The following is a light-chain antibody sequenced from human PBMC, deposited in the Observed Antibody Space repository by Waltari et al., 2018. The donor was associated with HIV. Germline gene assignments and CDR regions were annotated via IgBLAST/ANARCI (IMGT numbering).Light chain of an antibody. CDR3: CSYTTSSTYV. V-gene: IGLV2-14*01. Sequence: QSALTQPASVSGSPGQSITISCTGTSRDVGAYDYVSWYQHHPGIAPKLMSYEVKSRPSGVSDRFSGSKSDNTASLTISGLQAEDEADYYCCSYTTSSTYVFGTGTKVTVL. J-gene: IGLJ1*01. CDR1: SRDVGAYDY. CDR2: EVK.